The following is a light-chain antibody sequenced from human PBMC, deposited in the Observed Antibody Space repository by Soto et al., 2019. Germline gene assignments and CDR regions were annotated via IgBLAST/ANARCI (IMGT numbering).Light chain of an antibody. CDR2: DAS. J-gene: IGKJ5*01. CDR1: QSVGNHY. Sequence: EIWMTQSPGTLSLSPGERATLSCRASQSVGNHYLAWYQQKPGQAPRLLIYDASSRATGMPDRFSGSRFGTEFALTTSKVELEDFAVYYCQQYATSPISFGQGTRLESK. V-gene: IGKV3-20*01. CDR3: QQYATSPIS.